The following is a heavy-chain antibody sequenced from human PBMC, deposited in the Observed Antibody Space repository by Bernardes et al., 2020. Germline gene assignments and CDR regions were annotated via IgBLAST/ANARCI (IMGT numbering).Heavy chain of an antibody. CDR1: GGSFSGYY. CDR2: INHSGST. J-gene: IGHJ5*02. CDR3: ARGQSGYSGYDSRMAVRRPTKKNWFDP. V-gene: IGHV4-34*01. D-gene: IGHD5-12*01. Sequence: SETLSLTCAVYGGSFSGYYFSWIRQPPGKGLEWIWEINHSGSTNYNPSPKSRVTITVDTSKNQFSLKLSSVTGADTTAYYCARGQSGYSGYDSRMAVRRPTKKNWFDPWGQGTLVTVSS.